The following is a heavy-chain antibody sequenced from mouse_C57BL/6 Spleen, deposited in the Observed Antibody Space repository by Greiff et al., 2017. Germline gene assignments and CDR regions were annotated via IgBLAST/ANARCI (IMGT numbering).Heavy chain of an antibody. CDR1: GYAFSSYW. CDR3: ARCGTTVVAKEFVD. D-gene: IGHD1-1*01. J-gene: IGHJ2*01. Sequence: VQLQQSGAELVKPGASVKISCKASGYAFSSYWMNWVKQRPGKGLEWIGQIYPGDGDTNYNGKFKGKATLTADKSSSTAYMQLSSLTSEDSAVYFCARCGTTVVAKEFVDWGQGTTLTVSS. V-gene: IGHV1-80*01. CDR2: IYPGDGDT.